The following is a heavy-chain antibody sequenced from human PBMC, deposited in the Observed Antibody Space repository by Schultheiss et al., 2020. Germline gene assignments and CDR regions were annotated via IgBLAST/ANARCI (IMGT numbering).Heavy chain of an antibody. CDR3: ARARCSSTSCFYYGMDV. D-gene: IGHD2-2*01. V-gene: IGHV3-48*01. CDR1: GFTFSSYS. Sequence: GGSLRLSCAASGFTFSSYSMNWVRQAPGKGLEWVSYITTSSTAIYYADSVKGRFTISRDNSKNTLYLQMNSLRAEDTAVYYCARARCSSTSCFYYGMDVWGQGTTVTVSS. CDR2: ITTSSTAI. J-gene: IGHJ6*02.